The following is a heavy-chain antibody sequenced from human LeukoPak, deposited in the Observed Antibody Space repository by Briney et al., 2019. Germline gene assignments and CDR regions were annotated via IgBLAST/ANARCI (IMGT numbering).Heavy chain of an antibody. CDR2: ISTSGSA. V-gene: IGHV4-4*09. J-gene: IGHJ4*02. CDR3: ARHAPGSRGDFDS. D-gene: IGHD2/OR15-2a*01. Sequence: SETLSLTCTVSGGSFSTSYWSWIRQPPGKGLEWIGYISTSGSANYNPSLKSRVTISADTSKNQLSLNLSSVTAADSAVYYCARHAPGSRGDFDSWGQGTLVTVS. CDR1: GGSFSTSY.